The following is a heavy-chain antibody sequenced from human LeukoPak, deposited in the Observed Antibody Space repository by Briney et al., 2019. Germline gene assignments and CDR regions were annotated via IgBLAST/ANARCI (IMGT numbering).Heavy chain of an antibody. D-gene: IGHD5-18*01. CDR1: GYTFTSYD. CDR2: MNPNSGNT. J-gene: IGHJ4*02. V-gene: IGHV1-8*01. Sequence: ASVKVSCKASGYTFTSYDINWVRQATGQGLEWMGWMNPNSGNTGYAQKFQGRVTMTRNTSISTAYMELSSLRSEDTAVYYCARASGYSYGYVYGSKGPLVTVSP. CDR3: ARASGYSYGYVY.